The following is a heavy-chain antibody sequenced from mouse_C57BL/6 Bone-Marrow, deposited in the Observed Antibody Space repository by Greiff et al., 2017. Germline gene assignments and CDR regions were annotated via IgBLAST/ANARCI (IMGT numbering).Heavy chain of an antibody. Sequence: GGGLVQPKGSLKLSCAASGFSFNTYAMNWVRQAPGKGLEWVARIRSKSNNYATYYADSVKDRFTISRDDSESKLYLQMNNLKTEDTAMYYCVRQGYYYAMDYWGQGTSVTVSS. CDR2: IRSKSNNYAT. J-gene: IGHJ4*01. CDR1: GFSFNTYA. V-gene: IGHV10-1*01. CDR3: VRQGYYYAMDY.